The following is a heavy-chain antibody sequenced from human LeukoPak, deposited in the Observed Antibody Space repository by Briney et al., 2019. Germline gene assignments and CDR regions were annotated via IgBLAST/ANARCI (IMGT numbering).Heavy chain of an antibody. J-gene: IGHJ6*02. Sequence: GGSLRLSCTASGFTFNNYAVTWVRQAPGKGPEWVSGISGSGGDTYYADSVKGRFTISRDNSKDTLSLQMNSLRLEGTAVYYCAKVVDYDILTGYYLGNGLDVWGQGTTVTVSS. CDR2: ISGSGGDT. CDR1: GFTFNNYA. CDR3: AKVVDYDILTGYYLGNGLDV. D-gene: IGHD3-9*01. V-gene: IGHV3-23*01.